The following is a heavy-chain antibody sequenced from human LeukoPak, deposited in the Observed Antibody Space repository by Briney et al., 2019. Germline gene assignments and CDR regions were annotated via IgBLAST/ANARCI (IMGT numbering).Heavy chain of an antibody. CDR3: AGFKGYCSSTSCYDPDY. CDR1: GGSFSGYY. J-gene: IGHJ4*02. D-gene: IGHD2-2*01. CDR2: INHSGST. Sequence: SETLSLTCAVYGGSFSGYYWSWIRQPPGKGLEWIGEINHSGSTNYNPSLESRVTISVDTSKNQFSLKLSSVTAADTAVYYCAGFKGYCSSTSCYDPDYWGQGTLVTVSS. V-gene: IGHV4-34*01.